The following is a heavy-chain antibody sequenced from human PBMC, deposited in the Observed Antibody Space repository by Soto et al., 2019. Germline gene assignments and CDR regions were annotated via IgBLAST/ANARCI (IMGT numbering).Heavy chain of an antibody. CDR2: ISASGGST. J-gene: IGHJ4*02. V-gene: IGHV3-23*01. Sequence: GGSLRLSCAASGITLSSYAMSWVRQAPGKGPEWVSGISASGGSTSYADSVKGRFTISRDNSKNTLYLQMNSLRADATAVYHCAKGQNSGTYRFYFDYWGQGALVTVSS. CDR3: AKGQNSGTYRFYFDY. CDR1: GITLSSYA. D-gene: IGHD1-26*01.